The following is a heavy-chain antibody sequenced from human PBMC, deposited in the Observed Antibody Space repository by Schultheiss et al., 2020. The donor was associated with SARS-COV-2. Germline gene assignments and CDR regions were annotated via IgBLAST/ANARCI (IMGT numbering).Heavy chain of an antibody. CDR3: ARRAYSSGWYMGYGMDV. J-gene: IGHJ6*02. V-gene: IGHV3-48*03. Sequence: GGSLRLSCAASGFTFSSYEMNWVRQAPGKGLEWVSYISSSGSTIYYADSVKGRFTISRDNAKNSLYLQMNSLRAEDTAVYYCARRAYSSGWYMGYGMDVWGRGTTVTVSS. CDR1: GFTFSSYE. CDR2: ISSSGSTI. D-gene: IGHD6-19*01.